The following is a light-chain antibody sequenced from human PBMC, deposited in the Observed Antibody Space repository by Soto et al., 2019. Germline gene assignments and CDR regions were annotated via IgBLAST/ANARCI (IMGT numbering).Light chain of an antibody. CDR1: QSVSNY. Sequence: EIVLTQSPATLSSSLGERATLSCRASQSVSNYLAWYQQKPGQAPKLLIYEASNRASGIPARFSGSGSGTDFTLTISSLQPDDFAAYYCQQYNNWPWTFGGGTKVEIK. CDR2: EAS. J-gene: IGKJ1*01. CDR3: QQYNNWPWT. V-gene: IGKV3-11*01.